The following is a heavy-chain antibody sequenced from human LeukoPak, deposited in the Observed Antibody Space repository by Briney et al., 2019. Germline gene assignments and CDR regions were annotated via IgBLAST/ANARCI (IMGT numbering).Heavy chain of an antibody. CDR3: ARVYYHSSAYYLYFFDY. J-gene: IGHJ4*02. Sequence: SETLSLTCTDSGDSIRNYYWTWIRQPPGKALEWIGYIYYSGSTNYNPSLKSRVTISVDTSKNQFSLKLSSVTAADTAVYYCARVYYHSSAYYLYFFDYWGQGTLVTVSS. CDR1: GDSIRNYY. V-gene: IGHV4-59*01. CDR2: IYYSGST. D-gene: IGHD3-22*01.